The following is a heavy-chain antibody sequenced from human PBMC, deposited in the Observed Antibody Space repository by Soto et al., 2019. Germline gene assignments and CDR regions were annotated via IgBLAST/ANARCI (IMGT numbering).Heavy chain of an antibody. D-gene: IGHD3-10*01. J-gene: IGHJ3*02. V-gene: IGHV4-59*01. CDR2: IYYSGST. CDR1: GGSISSYY. Sequence: QVQLQESGPGLVKPSETLSLTCTVSGGSISSYYWSWIRQPPGKGLEWIGYIYYSGSTNYNPSLKSRVTISVDTSKNQFSLKLSSVTAADMAVYYCARERGWKNAFDIWGQGTMVTVSS. CDR3: ARERGWKNAFDI.